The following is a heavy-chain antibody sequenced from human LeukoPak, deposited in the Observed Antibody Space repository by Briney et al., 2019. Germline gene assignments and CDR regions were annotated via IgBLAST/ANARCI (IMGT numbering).Heavy chain of an antibody. V-gene: IGHV1-2*02. CDR1: GYTFTGYY. CDR3: ANGYCSSTSCDKGGY. CDR2: INPNSGGT. D-gene: IGHD2-2*02. Sequence: GASVKVSCKASGYTFTGYYMHWVRQAPGQGLEWMGWINPNSGGTNYAQKFQGRVTMTRDTSISTAYMELSRLRSDDTAVYYCANGYCSSTSCDKGGYWGQGTLVTVSS. J-gene: IGHJ4*02.